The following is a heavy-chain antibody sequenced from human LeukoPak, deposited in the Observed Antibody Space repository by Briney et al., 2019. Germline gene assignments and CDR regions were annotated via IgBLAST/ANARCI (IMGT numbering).Heavy chain of an antibody. J-gene: IGHJ4*02. D-gene: IGHD5-18*01. CDR1: GGTFSNYG. V-gene: IGHV1-69*13. CDR3: ARDPRGYNYPYGVFAY. CDR2: IIPIFDTR. Sequence: ASVKVSCKASGGTFSNYGISWVRQAPGQGLEWMGGIIPIFDTRNYAQKFQGRVTITADESTSTAYMELSSLTSEDTAVYYCARDPRGYNYPYGVFAYWGQGTLVTVSS.